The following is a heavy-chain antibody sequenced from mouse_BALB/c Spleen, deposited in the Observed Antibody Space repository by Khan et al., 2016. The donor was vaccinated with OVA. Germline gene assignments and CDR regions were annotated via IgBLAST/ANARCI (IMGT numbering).Heavy chain of an antibody. Sequence: QVQLKQSGAELVKPGASVKMSCKASGYTFTSYNMHWVKQTPGQGLEWIGAIYPGNGDTSYNQKFKGKATLTADKSSSTAYMQLSSLTSEDSAVYYCASEDYWGQGTTLPVSS. CDR2: IYPGNGDT. CDR1: GYTFTSYN. CDR3: ASEDY. J-gene: IGHJ2*01. V-gene: IGHV1-12*01.